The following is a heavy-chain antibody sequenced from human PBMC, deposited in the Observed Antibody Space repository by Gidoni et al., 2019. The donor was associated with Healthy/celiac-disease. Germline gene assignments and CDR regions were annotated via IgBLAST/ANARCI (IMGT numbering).Heavy chain of an antibody. CDR1: GFTFSSYW. J-gene: IGHJ3*02. V-gene: IGHV3-7*03. Sequence: EVQLVESGGGLVQPGGSLRLSCAASGFTFSSYWMSWVRQAPGKGLEWVANIKQDGSEKYYVDSVKGRFTISRDNAKNSLYLQMNSLRAEDTAVYYCARTYSSGWTDAFDIWGQGTMVTVSS. CDR3: ARTYSSGWTDAFDI. CDR2: IKQDGSEK. D-gene: IGHD6-19*01.